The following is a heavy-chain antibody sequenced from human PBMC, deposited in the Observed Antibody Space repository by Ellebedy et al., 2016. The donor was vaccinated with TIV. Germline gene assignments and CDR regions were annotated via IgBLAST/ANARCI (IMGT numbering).Heavy chain of an antibody. J-gene: IGHJ3*02. V-gene: IGHV3-74*01. CDR1: GFTFSTYG. CDR3: VRDNQHAFDT. Sequence: PGGSLRLSCAASGFTFSTYGMHRVRQAPGKGLVWVSRINGDATTTNYANSVKGRFTISRDNAKNTLYLQMNSLRAEDTAVYYCVRDNQHAFDTWGQGTMVTVSS. CDR2: INGDATTT. D-gene: IGHD2-2*01.